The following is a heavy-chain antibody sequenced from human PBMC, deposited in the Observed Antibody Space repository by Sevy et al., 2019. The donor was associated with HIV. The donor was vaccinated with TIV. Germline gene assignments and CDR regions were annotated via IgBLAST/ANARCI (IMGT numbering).Heavy chain of an antibody. CDR3: AAVGLSYFSGSSSYQGDWFDP. Sequence: ASVKVSCKVSGYTLTKLSIDWVRQAPGKALEWMGEFDPQDVKTISSQRFQGRLTMTVDTSTDTAYMELSSLTSEDTAGYYCAAVGLSYFSGSSSYQGDWFDPWGQGTLVTVSS. V-gene: IGHV1-24*01. CDR2: FDPQDVKT. J-gene: IGHJ5*02. CDR1: GYTLTKLS. D-gene: IGHD2-15*01.